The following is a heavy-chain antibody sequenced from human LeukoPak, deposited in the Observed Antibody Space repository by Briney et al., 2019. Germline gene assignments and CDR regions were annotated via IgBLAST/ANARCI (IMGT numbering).Heavy chain of an antibody. CDR3: ENDFDY. J-gene: IGHJ4*02. V-gene: IGHV3-23*01. CDR1: GFTFSSYA. CDR2: ISSSGHST. Sequence: GGSLRLSCAASGFTFSSYAMSWVRQAPGKGLEWVSAISSSGHSTYYTDSVKGRFTISRDNSRNTLYLQMNSLRDEDTAVYYCENDFDYWGQGTLVTVSS.